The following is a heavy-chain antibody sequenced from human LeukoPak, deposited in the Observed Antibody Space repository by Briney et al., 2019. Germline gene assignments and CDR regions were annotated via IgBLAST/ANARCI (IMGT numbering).Heavy chain of an antibody. CDR1: GGSFSGYY. Sequence: SETLSLTCAVYGGSFSGYYWTWIRQSPEKGLEWIGEMNPSGSTNYNPSLKSRVTISVDTSKNQFSLELSSVTAADTAVYYCARGRQDVTMIVVVMTAVSYYLDVWGKGTTVTVS. D-gene: IGHD3-22*01. CDR2: MNPSGST. V-gene: IGHV4-34*01. J-gene: IGHJ6*03. CDR3: ARGRQDVTMIVVVMTAVSYYLDV.